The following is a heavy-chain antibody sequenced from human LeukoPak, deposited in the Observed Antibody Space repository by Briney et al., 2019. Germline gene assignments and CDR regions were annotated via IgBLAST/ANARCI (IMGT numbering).Heavy chain of an antibody. V-gene: IGHV4-30-4*07. CDR3: ARTTEGGYTYDYFYYYYMDV. D-gene: IGHD5-18*01. J-gene: IGHJ6*03. CDR1: GGSISSGGYS. Sequence: SQTLSLTCAVSGGSISSGGYSWSWIRQPPGKVLEWVGDIYYSGSTNYNPSLKSRVTISVDTSKNQFSLKLSSVTAADTAVYYCARTTEGGYTYDYFYYYYMDVWGKGTTVTISS. CDR2: IYYSGST.